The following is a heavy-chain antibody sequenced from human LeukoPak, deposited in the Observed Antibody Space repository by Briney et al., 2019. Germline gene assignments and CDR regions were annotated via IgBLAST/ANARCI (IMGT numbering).Heavy chain of an antibody. CDR3: ARRGYSYGDFDY. V-gene: IGHV4-39*01. Sequence: PSETLSLTCTVSGGSISSSSHYWGWIRQPPGKGLEWIGSVHYSGSSYYNPSLKSRVTMSVDTSKNQFSLKLSSVTAADTAVYYCARRGYSYGDFDYWGQGTLVTVSS. CDR2: VHYSGSS. D-gene: IGHD5-18*01. J-gene: IGHJ4*02. CDR1: GGSISSSSHY.